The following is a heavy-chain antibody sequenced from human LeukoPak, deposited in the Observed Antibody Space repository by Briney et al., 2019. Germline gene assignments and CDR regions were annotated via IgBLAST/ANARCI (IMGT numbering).Heavy chain of an antibody. V-gene: IGHV3-23*01. CDR3: ASGTYRLGDY. CDR2: ISGSGVDT. D-gene: IGHD3-10*01. CDR1: GFSFSTYA. J-gene: IGHJ4*02. Sequence: GGSLRLSCAASGFSFSTYALSWVRQAPGKGLEWVSGISGSGVDTHYADSVKGRFRISRDNSKNTLYLQLNSLRAEDTAVYYCASGTYRLGDYWGLGTLVTISS.